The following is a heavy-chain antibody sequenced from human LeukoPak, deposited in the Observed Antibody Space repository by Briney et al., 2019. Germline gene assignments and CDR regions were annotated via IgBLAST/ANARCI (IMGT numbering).Heavy chain of an antibody. CDR2: ISSRSSTSSPTNTI. CDR1: GFTYSNYA. CDR3: VRMAEAAVVTPWAHFDY. J-gene: IGHJ4*02. Sequence: GGSLRLSCAVSGFTYSNYAMTWVRQTPGKGLEWISYISSRSSTSSPTNTIYYADSVKGRFTISRDNAKNSLYLQMNSLRDEDMAVYYCVRMAEAAVVTPWAHFDYWGQGTLVTVSS. D-gene: IGHD4-23*01. V-gene: IGHV3-48*02.